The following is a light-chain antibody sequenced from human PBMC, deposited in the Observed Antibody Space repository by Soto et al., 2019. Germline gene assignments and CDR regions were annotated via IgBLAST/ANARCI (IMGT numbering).Light chain of an antibody. V-gene: IGLV2-14*01. CDR1: SSDVGGYNY. J-gene: IGLJ2*01. CDR2: EVS. CDR3: ASYTTSDTVV. Sequence: QSALTQPASVSGSPGQSITISCTGTSSDVGGYNYVSWFQQHPGKAPKAMIYEVSNRPSGVSSRFSGSKSGNTASLTISGLQAEDEADYYCASYTTSDTVVFGGGTTLTVL.